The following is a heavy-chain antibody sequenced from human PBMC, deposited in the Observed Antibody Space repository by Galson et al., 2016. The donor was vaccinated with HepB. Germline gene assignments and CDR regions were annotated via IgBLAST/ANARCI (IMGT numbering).Heavy chain of an antibody. CDR1: AFSFSSYS. D-gene: IGHD3-10*01. CDR2: ISSTRTIT. V-gene: IGHV3-48*02. J-gene: IGHJ4*01. Sequence: SLRLSCAASAFSFSSYSMNWVRQAPGKGLEWISYISSTRTITYYADSVKGRFTISRDNAKNSLYLQMDSLRDADTAVYYCVRKSHFGPFDYWGHGTLVSVSS. CDR3: VRKSHFGPFDY.